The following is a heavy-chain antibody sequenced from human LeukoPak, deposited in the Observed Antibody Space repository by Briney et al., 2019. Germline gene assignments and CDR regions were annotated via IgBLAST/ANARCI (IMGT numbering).Heavy chain of an antibody. V-gene: IGHV4-34*01. CDR2: INHSGST. CDR3: ARHRRAPMVRGTYYFDY. D-gene: IGHD3-10*01. J-gene: IGHJ4*02. Sequence: PSETLSLTCAVYGGSFSGYYWSWIRQPPGKGLEWIGEINHSGSTNYNPSHKSRVTISVDTSKNQFSLKLSSVTAADTAVYYCARHRRAPMVRGTYYFDYWGQGTLVTVSS. CDR1: GGSFSGYY.